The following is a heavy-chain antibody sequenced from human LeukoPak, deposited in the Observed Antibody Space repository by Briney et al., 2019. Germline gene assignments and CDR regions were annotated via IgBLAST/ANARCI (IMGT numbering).Heavy chain of an antibody. J-gene: IGHJ4*02. Sequence: PGGSLRLSCAASGFNFNTYTMNWVRQAPGKGLEWVSSISSDSSYIYYADAVHGRFTVSRDNAKYSLYLQMNSLRAEDTAVYYCARAGGDAIDYWGQGTLVTVSS. CDR1: GFNFNTYT. D-gene: IGHD3-16*01. V-gene: IGHV3-21*01. CDR3: ARAGGDAIDY. CDR2: ISSDSSYI.